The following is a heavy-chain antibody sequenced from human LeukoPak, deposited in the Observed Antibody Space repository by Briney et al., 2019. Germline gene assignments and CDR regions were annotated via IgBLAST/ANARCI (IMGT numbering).Heavy chain of an antibody. CDR1: GGSISSYY. D-gene: IGHD6-19*01. CDR2: IYYSGST. Sequence: SETLSLTCTVSGGSISSYYWSWIRQPPGKGLEWIGYIYYSGSTNYNPSLKSRVTISVDTSKNQFSLKLSSVTAADTAVYYCARDRGGRSSGFLDYGGQGNLVTVSS. J-gene: IGHJ4*02. CDR3: ARDRGGRSSGFLDY. V-gene: IGHV4-59*01.